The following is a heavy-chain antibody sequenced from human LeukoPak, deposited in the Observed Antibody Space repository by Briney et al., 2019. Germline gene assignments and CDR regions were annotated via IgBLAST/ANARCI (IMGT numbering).Heavy chain of an antibody. V-gene: IGHV3-53*04. Sequence: PGRSLRLSCAASGFTVSSNYMTWVRQAPGKGLEWVSLIYSAGGTYYTDSVKGRFTISRHSSKNTLYLQMNSLRGEDTAVYYCARFLGRITISGVVPYGMDVWGQGTTVTVSS. D-gene: IGHD3-3*01. CDR2: IYSAGGT. CDR1: GFTVSSNY. J-gene: IGHJ6*02. CDR3: ARFLGRITISGVVPYGMDV.